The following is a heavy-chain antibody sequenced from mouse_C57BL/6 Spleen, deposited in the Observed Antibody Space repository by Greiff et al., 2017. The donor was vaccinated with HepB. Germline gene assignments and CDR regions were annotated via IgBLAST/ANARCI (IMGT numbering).Heavy chain of an antibody. CDR3: ARREGNYVGFAY. CDR1: GFTFSDYG. CDR2: ISSGSSTI. Sequence: EVQVVESGGGLVKPGGSLKLSCAASGFTFSDYGMHWVRQAPEKGLEWVAYISSGSSTIYYADTVKGRFTISRDNAKNPLFLQMTSLRSEDTAMYYCARREGNYVGFAYWGQGTLVTVSA. V-gene: IGHV5-17*01. J-gene: IGHJ3*01. D-gene: IGHD2-1*01.